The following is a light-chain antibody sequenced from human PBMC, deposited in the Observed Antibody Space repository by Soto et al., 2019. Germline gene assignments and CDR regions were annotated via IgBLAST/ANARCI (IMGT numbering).Light chain of an antibody. CDR3: YTYAGGSTYL. V-gene: IGLV2-23*01. CDR2: EDI. Sequence: QSALTQPASVSRSPGQSITISCTGTSSVVGSYSLLSWYQHHPGKAPKLIIYEDIKGPSGVSNRFSGSKSGNTASLRISGLQAEDEADYYCYTYAGGSTYLFGTGTKVTVL. J-gene: IGLJ1*01. CDR1: SSVVGSYSL.